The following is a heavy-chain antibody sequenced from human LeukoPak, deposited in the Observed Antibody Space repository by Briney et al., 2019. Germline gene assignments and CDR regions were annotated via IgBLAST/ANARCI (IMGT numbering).Heavy chain of an antibody. Sequence: PSETLSLTCTVSDGSINTYYWSWIRHPPGKGLEWIGFVYYSGATSYNPSLKSRVTISIDTSKNQFSLKLTSVTAADTAVYYCARQYRTGGSCYPYFDYWGQGTLVTVSS. D-gene: IGHD2-15*01. J-gene: IGHJ4*02. V-gene: IGHV4-59*01. CDR1: DGSINTYY. CDR3: ARQYRTGGSCYPYFDY. CDR2: VYYSGAT.